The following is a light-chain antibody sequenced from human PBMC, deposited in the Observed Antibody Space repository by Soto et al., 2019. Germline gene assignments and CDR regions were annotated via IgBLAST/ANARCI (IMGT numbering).Light chain of an antibody. CDR2: DVS. Sequence: QSALTQPASVSGSPGQSITISCTGTSSDVGGYNYVSWYQQHPGKAPKLMIYDVSNRPSGVANRFSGYKSGNTGSLTTAGLQVEDEADYYSSSYTSSSTEVVGTGTKLTVL. V-gene: IGLV2-14*01. CDR3: SSYTSSSTEV. CDR1: SSDVGGYNY. J-gene: IGLJ1*01.